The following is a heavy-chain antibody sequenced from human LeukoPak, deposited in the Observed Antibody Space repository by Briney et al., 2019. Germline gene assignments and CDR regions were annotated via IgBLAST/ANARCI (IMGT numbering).Heavy chain of an antibody. CDR2: IIPILGIA. V-gene: IGHV1-69*04. CDR3: ARGYSSSSGGGFDP. Sequence: ASVKVSCKASGGTFSSYAISWVRQAPGQGLEWMGRIIPILGIANYAQKFQGRVTITADKSTSTAYMELSSLRSEDTAVYYCARGYSSSSGGGFDPWGQGTLVTVSS. J-gene: IGHJ5*02. D-gene: IGHD6-6*01. CDR1: GGTFSSYA.